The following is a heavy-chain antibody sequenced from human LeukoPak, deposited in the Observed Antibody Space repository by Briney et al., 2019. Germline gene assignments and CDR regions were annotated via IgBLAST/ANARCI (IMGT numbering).Heavy chain of an antibody. Sequence: SETLSLTCTVSGGSISSYYWSWIRQPAGKGLEWIGRIYTSGSTNYNPSLKSRVTMSVDTSKNQFSLKLSSVTAADAAVYYCARVAISRRGYSYGYDSDYFDYWGQGTLATVSS. J-gene: IGHJ4*02. V-gene: IGHV4-4*07. D-gene: IGHD5-18*01. CDR2: IYTSGST. CDR1: GGSISSYY. CDR3: ARVAISRRGYSYGYDSDYFDY.